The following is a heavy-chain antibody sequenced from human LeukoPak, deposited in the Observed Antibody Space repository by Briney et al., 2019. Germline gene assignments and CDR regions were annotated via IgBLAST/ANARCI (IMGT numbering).Heavy chain of an antibody. CDR1: GFTFSSYG. V-gene: IGHV3-30*03. J-gene: IGHJ6*03. CDR3: ARGPRVGAAGFVSYHYIDV. Sequence: GGSLRLSCAASGFTFSSYGMHWVRQAPGKGLEWVVVISYDGSNKNYADSVKGRFTISRDNSKNSLYLQMNSLRPEDTAVYYCARGPRVGAAGFVSYHYIDVWGKGTTVTVSS. D-gene: IGHD1-26*01. CDR2: ISYDGSNK.